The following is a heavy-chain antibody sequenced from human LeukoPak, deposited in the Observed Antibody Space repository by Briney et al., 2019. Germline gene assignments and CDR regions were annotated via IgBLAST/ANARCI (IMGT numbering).Heavy chain of an antibody. V-gene: IGHV3-74*01. CDR3: ARDFGGSSSWSYFDY. CDR1: GFIFTDYW. J-gene: IGHJ4*02. CDR2: ISGDGRGT. D-gene: IGHD6-13*01. Sequence: GGSMRLSCAASGFIFTDYWMHWVRQGPGKELVWVARISGDGRGTTYADSVKGRFTISRDNAKSTAFLQMKSLRAEDTGIYYCARDFGGSSSWSYFDYWGQGTLVTVSS.